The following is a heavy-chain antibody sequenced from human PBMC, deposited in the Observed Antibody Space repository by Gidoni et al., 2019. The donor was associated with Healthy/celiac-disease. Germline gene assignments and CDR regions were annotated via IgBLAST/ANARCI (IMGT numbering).Heavy chain of an antibody. J-gene: IGHJ3*02. V-gene: IGHV4-31*03. CDR3: ASAITIFGVVMEAFDI. CDR2: IYYSGST. CDR1: GGSISRGGYY. Sequence: QVQLQESGPGLVKPSQTLSLTCTVPGGSISRGGYYWSWIRQHPGKGLEWIGYIYYSGSTYYNPSLKSRVTISVDTSKNQFSLKLSSVTAADTAVYYCASAITIFGVVMEAFDIWGQGTMVTVSS. D-gene: IGHD3-3*01.